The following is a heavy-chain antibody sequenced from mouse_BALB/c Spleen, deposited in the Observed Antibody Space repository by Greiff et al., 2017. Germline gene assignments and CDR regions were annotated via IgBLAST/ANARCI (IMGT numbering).Heavy chain of an antibody. J-gene: IGHJ1*01. CDR3: ARLDGNYWYFDV. D-gene: IGHD2-1*01. V-gene: IGHV5-6*01. CDR2: ISSGGSYT. Sequence: EVMLVESGGDLVKPGGSLKLSCAASGFTFSSYGMSWVRQTPDKRLEWVATISSGGSYTYYPDSVKGRFTISRDNAKNTRYLQMSSLKSEDTAMYYCARLDGNYWYFDVWGAGTTVTVSS. CDR1: GFTFSSYG.